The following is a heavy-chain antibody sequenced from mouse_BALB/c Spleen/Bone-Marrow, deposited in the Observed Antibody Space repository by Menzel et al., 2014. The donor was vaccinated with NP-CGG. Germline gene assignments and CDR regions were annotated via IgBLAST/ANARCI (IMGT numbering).Heavy chain of an antibody. CDR2: IYPYNGGT. CDR1: GYTFTDYN. V-gene: IGHV1S29*02. J-gene: IGHJ4*01. Sequence: VQLQQPGPELVKPGASVKISCKASGYTFTDYNMHWVKQSHGKSLEWIGYIYPYNGGTGYNQKFKGKATSTVDNSSSTAYMELRSLTSEDSAVYYCAITTLYAMDYWGQGTSVTVSS. D-gene: IGHD2-12*01. CDR3: AITTLYAMDY.